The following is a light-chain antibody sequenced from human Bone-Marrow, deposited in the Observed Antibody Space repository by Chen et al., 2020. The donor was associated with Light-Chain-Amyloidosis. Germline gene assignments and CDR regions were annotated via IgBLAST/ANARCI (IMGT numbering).Light chain of an antibody. Sequence: ELVLTQSPGTLSLSPGDRATLSCRTSQSISSTYLAWYQQKPGQAPRLLIYSVSSRATGIADRFSGSGSGTDFTLTISRLEPEDFAMYYCQQYSTSPLTFGGGTKVEIK. CDR2: SVS. J-gene: IGKJ4*01. CDR3: QQYSTSPLT. V-gene: IGKV3-20*01. CDR1: QSISSTY.